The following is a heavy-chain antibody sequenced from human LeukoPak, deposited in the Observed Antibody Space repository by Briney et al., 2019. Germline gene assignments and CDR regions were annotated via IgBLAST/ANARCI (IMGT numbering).Heavy chain of an antibody. D-gene: IGHD3-10*01. CDR2: IKQDGSEK. CDR3: ARTVPLWSQRGARIDP. J-gene: IGHJ5*02. CDR1: GFTFSSYW. V-gene: IGHV3-7*01. Sequence: GGSLRLSCAASGFTFSSYWMSWVRQAPGKGLEWVANIKQDGSEKYYVDSVKGRFTISRDNAKNSLYLQMNSLRAEDTAVYYCARTVPLWSQRGARIDPWGQGTLVTVSS.